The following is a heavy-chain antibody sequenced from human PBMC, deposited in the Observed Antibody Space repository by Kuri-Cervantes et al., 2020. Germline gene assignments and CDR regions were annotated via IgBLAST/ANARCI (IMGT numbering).Heavy chain of an antibody. Sequence: GGSLRLSCAASGFTFSSYWMHWVRQAPGKGLVWVSRINSDGSSTSYADSVKGRFTISRDNAKNTLYLQMNSLRAEDTAVYYCARARGYYYSAGWFDPWGQGTLVTVSS. D-gene: IGHD3-22*01. J-gene: IGHJ5*02. CDR2: INSDGSST. CDR1: GFTFSSYW. CDR3: ARARGYYYSAGWFDP. V-gene: IGHV3-74*01.